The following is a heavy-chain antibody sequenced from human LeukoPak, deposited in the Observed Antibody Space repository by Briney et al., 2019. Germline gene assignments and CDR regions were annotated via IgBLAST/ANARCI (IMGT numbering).Heavy chain of an antibody. CDR1: GFTFSDHP. J-gene: IGHJ4*02. V-gene: IGHV3-30*04. CDR3: ARQMTSTRLFDS. Sequence: GRSLRLSCVASGFTFSDHPFHWVRQSPDKGLEWVALIGSDGTKKYYADSVQGRFTASRENSNNTLFLQMNTLRADDTAVYFCARQMTSTRLFDSWGQGTLVTVSS. CDR2: IGSDGTKK. D-gene: IGHD5/OR15-5a*01.